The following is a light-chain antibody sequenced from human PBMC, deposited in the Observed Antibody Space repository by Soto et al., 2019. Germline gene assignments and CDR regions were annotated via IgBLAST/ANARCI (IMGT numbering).Light chain of an antibody. CDR2: ATS. CDR3: QQYNNWPKT. V-gene: IGKV3-15*01. Sequence: EIVMTQSPATLSVSPGERASLSCRASQSVSSNLAWYQQKPGQTPRLLIYATSTRATGIPARFSGSGSGTGFTLTISSLQSEDFAVYYCQQYNNWPKTFGQGTKVDI. CDR1: QSVSSN. J-gene: IGKJ1*01.